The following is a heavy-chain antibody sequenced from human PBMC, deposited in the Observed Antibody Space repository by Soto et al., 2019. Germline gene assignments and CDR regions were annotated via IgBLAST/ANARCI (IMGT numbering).Heavy chain of an antibody. V-gene: IGHV3-74*01. CDR1: GFTFSSYW. D-gene: IGHD2-15*01. CDR2: INSDGSST. J-gene: IGHJ4*02. CDR3: VRTSVVVAAATREDY. Sequence: EVQLVESGGGLVQPGESLRLSCAASGFTFSSYWMHWVRQAPGKGLVWVSRINSDGSSTSYAGSVKGRFTISRDNAKNTLYLQMNSLRADDTAVYYCVRTSVVVAAATREDYWGQGTLVTVSS.